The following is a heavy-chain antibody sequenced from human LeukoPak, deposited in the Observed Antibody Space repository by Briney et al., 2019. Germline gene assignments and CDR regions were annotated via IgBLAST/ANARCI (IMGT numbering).Heavy chain of an antibody. V-gene: IGHV3-53*01. CDR2: IYSGGAT. Sequence: PGGSLRLSCAASGHTVGAHYMAWVRQAPGKGLEWVSLIYSGGATNYADSVKGRFTISRDNAKNTLYLQMNSLRAEDTAVYYCARGNYYNMDVWGQGTTVTVSS. CDR1: GHTVGAHY. J-gene: IGHJ6*02. CDR3: ARGNYYNMDV.